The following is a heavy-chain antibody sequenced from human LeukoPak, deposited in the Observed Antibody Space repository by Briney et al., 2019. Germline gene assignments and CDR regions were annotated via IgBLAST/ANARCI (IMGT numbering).Heavy chain of an antibody. Sequence: EASVKVSCKASGYTFTGYYMHWVRQAPGQGLEWMGWINPNSGGTSYAQKFQGRVTMTRDTSISTAYMELSRLRSDDTAVYYCARDRNYYGSGSYFSFDYWGQGTLVTVSS. J-gene: IGHJ4*02. CDR2: INPNSGGT. V-gene: IGHV1-2*02. CDR1: GYTFTGYY. CDR3: ARDRNYYGSGSYFSFDY. D-gene: IGHD3-10*01.